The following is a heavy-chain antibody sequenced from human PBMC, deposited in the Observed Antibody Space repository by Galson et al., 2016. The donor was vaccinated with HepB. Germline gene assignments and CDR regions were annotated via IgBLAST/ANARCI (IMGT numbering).Heavy chain of an antibody. CDR3: ATHYYDRSGYNFFDF. CDR1: GGSFSSYA. CDR2: IMPIFGSP. J-gene: IGHJ4*02. Sequence: SVKVSCKASGGSFSSYAISWVRQAPGQGLEWMGGIMPIFGSPNYAQKFQGRVTITADESTSAAYMELSSLRSEDTAVYYCATHYYDRSGYNFFDFWGQGTLVTVSS. D-gene: IGHD3-22*01. V-gene: IGHV1-69*13.